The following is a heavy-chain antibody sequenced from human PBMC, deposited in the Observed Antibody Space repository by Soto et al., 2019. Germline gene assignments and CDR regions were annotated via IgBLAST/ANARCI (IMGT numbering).Heavy chain of an antibody. J-gene: IGHJ6*02. D-gene: IGHD6-13*01. Sequence: PSQTLSLTCAISGDSVSSNSAAWNWIRQSPSRGLEWLGRTYYRSKWYNDYAVSVKSRITINPDTSKNQFSLQLNSVTPEDTAVYYCAREVRGSSWYDYYYYGMDVWGQGTTVTVSS. CDR3: AREVRGSSWYDYYYYGMDV. V-gene: IGHV6-1*01. CDR2: TYYRSKWYN. CDR1: GDSVSSNSAA.